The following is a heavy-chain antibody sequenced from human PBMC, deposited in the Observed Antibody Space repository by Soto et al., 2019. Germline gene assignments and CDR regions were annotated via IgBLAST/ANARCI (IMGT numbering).Heavy chain of an antibody. CDR3: ARSFYP. J-gene: IGHJ5*02. Sequence: SETLSLTCTVSGGSISSSSYYWGWIRQPPGKGLEWIGSIYYNGSTHYNPSLTSRVTISVDMSKNRLSLTLTSVTAADTAVYYCARSFYPWGQGTLVTVSS. CDR1: GGSISSSSYY. CDR2: IYYNGST. V-gene: IGHV4-39*07.